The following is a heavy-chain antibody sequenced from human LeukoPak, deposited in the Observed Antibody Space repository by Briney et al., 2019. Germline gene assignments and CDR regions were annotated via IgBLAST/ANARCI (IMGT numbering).Heavy chain of an antibody. CDR2: IYTGGST. CDR3: ASAENGGYFDY. D-gene: IGHD3-16*01. V-gene: IGHV3-53*05. CDR1: GFTVSTNY. Sequence: GGSLRLSCAASGFTVSTNYMSWVRQAPGKGLEWVSVIYTGGSTYYADSVKGRFTISRDNSKNTLYLQMNSLRAEDTAVYYCASAENGGYFDYWGQGTLVTVSS. J-gene: IGHJ4*02.